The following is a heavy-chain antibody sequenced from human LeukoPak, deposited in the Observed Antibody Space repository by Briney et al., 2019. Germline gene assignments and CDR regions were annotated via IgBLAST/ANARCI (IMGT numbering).Heavy chain of an antibody. D-gene: IGHD1-26*01. CDR1: GYTFTSYG. CDR3: ATVPPGNSLGGYYVQNWFDP. J-gene: IGHJ5*02. V-gene: IGHV1-18*01. Sequence: GASVKVSCKASGYTFTSYGISWVRQAPGQGLEWMGWISAYNGNTNYAQKFQGRVTMTEDTSTDTAYMELSSLRSEDTAVYYCATVPPGNSLGGYYVQNWFDPWGQGTLVTVSS. CDR2: ISAYNGNT.